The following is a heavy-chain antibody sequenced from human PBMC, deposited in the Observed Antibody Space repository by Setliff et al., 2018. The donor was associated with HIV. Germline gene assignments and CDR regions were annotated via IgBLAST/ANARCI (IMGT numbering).Heavy chain of an antibody. J-gene: IGHJ6*03. D-gene: IGHD2-8*02. CDR2: INHSGRT. CDR3: ARVSRTYWYSIFRNYYYHMDV. CDR1: GGSFSDNY. V-gene: IGHV4-34*01. Sequence: SETLSLTCAVYGGSFSDNYWSWIRQSPGKGLEWIGEINHSGRTKYSPSLSSRVSISVDTSKTQFSLKLSSVTAADTDVYYCARVSRTYWYSIFRNYYYHMDVWGKGTTVTVSS.